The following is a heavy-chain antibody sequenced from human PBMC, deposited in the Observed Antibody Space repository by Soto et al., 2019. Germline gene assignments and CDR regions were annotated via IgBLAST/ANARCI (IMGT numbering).Heavy chain of an antibody. CDR3: SRSTKPLSSRNSDY. D-gene: IGHD6-13*01. CDR2: IYHSRRN. V-gene: IGHV4-31*11. CDR1: GVTISTVGLY. Sequence: SLSLSCAVSGVTISTVGLYWTWMAQPKGQGLEWIGSIYHSRRNYYNKALRRRITMSVDTSKSQFSLRPSSVTAADPAVYYSSRSTKPLSSRNSDYWGQGSTVTVSS. J-gene: IGHJ4*02.